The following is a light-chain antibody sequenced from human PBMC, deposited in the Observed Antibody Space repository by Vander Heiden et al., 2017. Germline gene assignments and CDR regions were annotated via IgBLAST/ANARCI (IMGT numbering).Light chain of an antibody. CDR3: QQYYGSPVT. CDR2: WAS. CDR1: QSVLYSSKNKNY. V-gene: IGKV4-1*01. Sequence: DIVMTQPPDSLAVSLGERATINCKSSQSVLYSSKNKNYLAWYQQKPGQPPKLLVYWASTRASGVPDRFSGSGSGTDFTLTITSLQADDVAVYYCQQYYGSPVTFGGGTKVEIK. J-gene: IGKJ4*01.